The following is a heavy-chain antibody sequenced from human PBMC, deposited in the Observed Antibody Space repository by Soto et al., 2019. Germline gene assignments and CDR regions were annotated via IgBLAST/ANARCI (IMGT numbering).Heavy chain of an antibody. D-gene: IGHD3-22*01. CDR2: IYPGDSDT. CDR1: GYSFTSYW. Sequence: EVQLVQSGAEVKKPGESLKISCKGSGYSFTSYWIGWVRQMPGKGLEWMGIIYPGDSDTRYSPSFQGQVTISADKSISTAYLQWSSLKASDTAMYYCARRFHETPYYYDSSGYLGGAFDIWGQGTMVTVSS. V-gene: IGHV5-51*01. J-gene: IGHJ3*02. CDR3: ARRFHETPYYYDSSGYLGGAFDI.